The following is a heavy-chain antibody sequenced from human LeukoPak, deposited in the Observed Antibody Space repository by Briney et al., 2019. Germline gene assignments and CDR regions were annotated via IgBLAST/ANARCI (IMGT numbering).Heavy chain of an antibody. Sequence: GGSLRLSCAVSGFTFSDQIMNWVRQAPGKGLEWVSSISSSSAYIYYADSVKGRFTISRDNARNSLYLQMNSLRAEDTAVYYCASAPNSMVRGVITRFDPWGQGTLVTVSS. CDR2: ISSSSAYI. D-gene: IGHD3-10*01. J-gene: IGHJ5*02. CDR1: GFTFSDQI. V-gene: IGHV3-21*04. CDR3: ASAPNSMVRGVITRFDP.